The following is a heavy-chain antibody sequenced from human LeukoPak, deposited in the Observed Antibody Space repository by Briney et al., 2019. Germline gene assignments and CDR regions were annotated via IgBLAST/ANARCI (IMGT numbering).Heavy chain of an antibody. J-gene: IGHJ6*03. CDR3: ARGIGIGTVLMVHGNMDV. D-gene: IGHD2-8*01. CDR1: GYTFTKYG. V-gene: IGHV7-4-1*02. Sequence: ASVKVSCTASGYTFTKYGVYWVRQAPGQGLEWMGWINTDTRNPTYAQGFTGRFVFSLDTSVSTTYLQISSLKPEDTAVYYCARGIGIGTVLMVHGNMDVWGKGTTVTVSS. CDR2: INTDTRNP.